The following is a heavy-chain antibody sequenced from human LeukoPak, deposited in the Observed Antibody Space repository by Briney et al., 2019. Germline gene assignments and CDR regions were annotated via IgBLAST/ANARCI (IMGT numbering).Heavy chain of an antibody. CDR3: AKDLSYYDSSGYCCDAFDI. V-gene: IGHV3-9*01. Sequence: PGRSLRLSCAASGFTFDDYAMHWVRQAPGKGLEWVSGISWNSGSIGYADSVKGRFTISRDNAKNSLYLQMNSLRAEDTALYYCAKDLSYYDSSGYCCDAFDIWGQGTMVTVSS. CDR2: ISWNSGSI. J-gene: IGHJ3*02. CDR1: GFTFDDYA. D-gene: IGHD3-22*01.